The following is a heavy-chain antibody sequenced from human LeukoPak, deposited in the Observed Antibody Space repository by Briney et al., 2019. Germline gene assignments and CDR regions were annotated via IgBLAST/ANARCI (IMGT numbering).Heavy chain of an antibody. CDR2: ISSSSSYI. Sequence: GGSLRLSCAASGFTFSSYSMNWVRQAPGKGLEWVSSISSSSSYIYYADSVKGRFTISRDNAKNSLYLQMNSLRAEDTAVYYCARHLDRLVDAFDIWGQGTMVTVSS. J-gene: IGHJ3*02. V-gene: IGHV3-21*01. CDR1: GFTFSSYS. D-gene: IGHD6-19*01. CDR3: ARHLDRLVDAFDI.